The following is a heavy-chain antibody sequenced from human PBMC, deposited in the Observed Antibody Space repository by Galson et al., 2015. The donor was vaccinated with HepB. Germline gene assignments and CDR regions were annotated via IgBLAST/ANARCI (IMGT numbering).Heavy chain of an antibody. CDR2: ISYEGSNK. V-gene: IGHV3-30*03. Sequence: SLRLSCAGSGFTFSNYGMHWVRQVPDKGLEWVAVISYEGSNKDYADSVKGRFIISRDNSKNTLYLQMSSLRTEDTAVYYCARVLSGSYLVDYWGQGTLVTVSS. CDR3: ARVLSGSYLVDY. J-gene: IGHJ4*02. CDR1: GFTFSNYG. D-gene: IGHD1-26*01.